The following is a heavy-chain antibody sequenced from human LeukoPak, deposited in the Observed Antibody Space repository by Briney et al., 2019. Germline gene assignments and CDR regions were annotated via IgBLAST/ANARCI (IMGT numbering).Heavy chain of an antibody. CDR2: ISYDGSNK. D-gene: IGHD4-17*01. J-gene: IGHJ4*02. V-gene: IGHV3-30*18. CDR3: TKDYGQGDYVLSLLIDY. Sequence: GRSLRLSCAASGFTFSSYGMHWVRQAPGKGLEWVAVISYDGSNKYYADSVKGRFTISRDNSKNPLYLQMNSLRAEDTAVHYCTKDYGQGDYVLSLLIDYWGQGTLVTVSS. CDR1: GFTFSSYG.